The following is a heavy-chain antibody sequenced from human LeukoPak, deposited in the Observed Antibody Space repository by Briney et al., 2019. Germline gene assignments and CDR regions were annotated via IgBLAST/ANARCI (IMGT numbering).Heavy chain of an antibody. D-gene: IGHD1-26*01. V-gene: IGHV1-58*02. CDR2: IVVGSGNT. Sequence: SVKVSCKASGFTFTSSAMQWVRQARGQRLEWIGWIVVGSGNTNYAQKFQERVTITRDMSTSTAYMELSSLRSDDTAVYYCARDGEWELPYYWGQGTLVTVSS. CDR1: GFTFTSSA. CDR3: ARDGEWELPYY. J-gene: IGHJ4*02.